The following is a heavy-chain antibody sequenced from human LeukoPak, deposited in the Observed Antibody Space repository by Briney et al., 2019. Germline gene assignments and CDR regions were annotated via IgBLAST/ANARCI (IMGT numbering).Heavy chain of an antibody. Sequence: GGSLRLSCAASGFTFSSYWMSCVRQAPGKGREWVANVKQVGRENYYVLSVKGSFTISRDNANNSLYLQMNSLRAEDTAVYYCASCPHYSNGWFVPWGQGTLVTVSS. CDR2: VKQVGREN. V-gene: IGHV3-7*01. CDR1: GFTFSSYW. J-gene: IGHJ5*02. D-gene: IGHD4-11*01. CDR3: ASCPHYSNGWFVP.